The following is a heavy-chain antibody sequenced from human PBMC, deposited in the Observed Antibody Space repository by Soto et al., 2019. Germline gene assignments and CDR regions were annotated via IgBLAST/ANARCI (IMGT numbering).Heavy chain of an antibody. D-gene: IGHD3-16*02. Sequence: GASVKVSCKASGYTFTSYGISWVRQAPGQGLEWMGWISAYNGNTNYAQKLQGRVTMTTDTSTSTAYMELRSLRSDDTAVYYCARDLLRLGELSLNYYYYYGMDVWGQGTTVTVSS. CDR1: GYTFTSYG. CDR2: ISAYNGNT. V-gene: IGHV1-18*04. CDR3: ARDLLRLGELSLNYYYYYGMDV. J-gene: IGHJ6*02.